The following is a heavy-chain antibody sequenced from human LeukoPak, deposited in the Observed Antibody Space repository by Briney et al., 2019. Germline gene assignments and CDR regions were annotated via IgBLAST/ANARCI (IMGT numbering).Heavy chain of an antibody. J-gene: IGHJ4*02. CDR2: ISYDGSNK. CDR3: AREDSEAFDY. V-gene: IGHV3-30-3*01. CDR1: GFTFSSYA. D-gene: IGHD1-26*01. Sequence: GGSLRLSCAASGFTFSSYAMHWVRQAPGKGLEWVAVISYDGSNKYYADSVKGRFTISRDNSKNTLYLQMNSLRAEDTAVYYCAREDSEAFDYWGQGTLVTVPS.